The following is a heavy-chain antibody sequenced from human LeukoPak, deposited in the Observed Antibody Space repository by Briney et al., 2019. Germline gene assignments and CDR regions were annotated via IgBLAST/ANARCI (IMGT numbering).Heavy chain of an antibody. V-gene: IGHV7-4-1*02. J-gene: IGHJ4*02. CDR1: GYTFTSYA. Sequence: GASVKVSCKTSGYTFTSYAMNWVRQAPGQGLEWMGWINTNTGNPTYAQGFTGRFVFSLDTSASTAYLQISSLKAEDTAVYYCARQSHDSSGYYQYYFDYWGQGTLVTVSS. D-gene: IGHD3-22*01. CDR2: INTNTGNP. CDR3: ARQSHDSSGYYQYYFDY.